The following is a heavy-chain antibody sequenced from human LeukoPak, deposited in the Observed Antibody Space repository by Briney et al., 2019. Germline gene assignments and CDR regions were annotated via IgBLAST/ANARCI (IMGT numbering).Heavy chain of an antibody. CDR2: ISSSGSTI. Sequence: PGGSLRLSCAASGFTFSDYYMSWIRQAPGKGLEWVSYISSSGSTIYYADSVKGRFTISRDNAKNSLYLQMNSLRAEDTAVYYCARDLAGWYYYGSGSSNPLDYWGQGTLVTVSS. J-gene: IGHJ4*02. CDR1: GFTFSDYY. D-gene: IGHD3-10*01. V-gene: IGHV3-11*01. CDR3: ARDLAGWYYYGSGSSNPLDY.